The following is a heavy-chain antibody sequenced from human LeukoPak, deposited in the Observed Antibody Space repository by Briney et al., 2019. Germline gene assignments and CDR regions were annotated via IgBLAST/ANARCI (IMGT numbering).Heavy chain of an antibody. CDR3: ARVCSSTRCYDDY. J-gene: IGHJ4*02. Sequence: GASVKVSCKASGYTFTGYYMHWVRQAPGQGLEWMGWINPNSGGTNYAQKFQGRVTMTRDTSISTAYMELSRLRSDDTAVYYCARVCSSTRCYDDYWGQGTLVTVSS. V-gene: IGHV1-2*02. D-gene: IGHD2-2*01. CDR1: GYTFTGYY. CDR2: INPNSGGT.